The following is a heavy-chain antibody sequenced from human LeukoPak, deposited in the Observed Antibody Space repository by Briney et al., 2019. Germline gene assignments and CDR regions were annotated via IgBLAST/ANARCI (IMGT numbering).Heavy chain of an antibody. D-gene: IGHD3-16*01. CDR3: ASGRQPHYVTGHYYYYMDV. CDR1: GGTFSSYT. Sequence: SVKVSCKASGGTFSSYTISWVRQAPGQGLEWMGRIIPILGIANYAQKFQGRVTITADKSTSTAYMELSSLRSEDTAVYYCASGRQPHYVTGHYYYYMDVWGKGTTVTVSS. V-gene: IGHV1-69*02. CDR2: IIPILGIA. J-gene: IGHJ6*03.